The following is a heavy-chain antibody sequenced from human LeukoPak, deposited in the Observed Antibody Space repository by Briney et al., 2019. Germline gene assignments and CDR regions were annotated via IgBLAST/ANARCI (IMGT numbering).Heavy chain of an antibody. D-gene: IGHD5-18*01. V-gene: IGHV3-66*01. CDR1: GFTVSSKY. CDR3: AKILGPRGYSYGGVDYYYGMDV. CDR2: IYSGGST. J-gene: IGHJ6*02. Sequence: GGSLRLSCAASGFTVSSKYMSWVRQAPGKGLEWVSVIYSGGSTYYADSVKGRFTISRDNSKNTLYLQMNSLRAEDTAVYYCAKILGPRGYSYGGVDYYYGMDVWGQGTTVTVSS.